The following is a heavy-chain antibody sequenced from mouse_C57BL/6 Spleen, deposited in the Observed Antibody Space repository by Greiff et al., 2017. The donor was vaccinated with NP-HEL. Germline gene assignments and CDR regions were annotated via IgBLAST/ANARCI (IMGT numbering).Heavy chain of an antibody. CDR2: IDPEDGDT. CDR3: TTEGRGYLDY. CDR1: GFNIKDYY. V-gene: IGHV14-1*01. Sequence: VQLQQSGAELVRPGASVKLSCTASGFNIKDYYMYWVKQRHEPGLEWIGRIDPEDGDTEYAPKFQGKATMTADTSSNTAYLQLSSLTSEDTAVYYSTTEGRGYLDYWGQGTTLTVSS. D-gene: IGHD3-3*01. J-gene: IGHJ2*01.